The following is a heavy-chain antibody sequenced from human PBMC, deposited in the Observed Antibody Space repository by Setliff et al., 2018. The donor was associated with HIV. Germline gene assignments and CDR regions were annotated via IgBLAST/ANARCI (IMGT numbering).Heavy chain of an antibody. Sequence: ASVKVSCKASGYTFTSYGISWVRQAPGKGLEWMGWISAYNGNTNYAQKLQGRVTMTTDTSTSTAYMELRSQRSDDTAVYYCARQQGRGSYDFWSGYYTGYNYYFDYWGQGTLVTVSS. V-gene: IGHV1-18*01. CDR2: ISAYNGNT. CDR3: ARQQGRGSYDFWSGYYTGYNYYFDY. CDR1: GYTFTSYG. D-gene: IGHD3-3*01. J-gene: IGHJ4*02.